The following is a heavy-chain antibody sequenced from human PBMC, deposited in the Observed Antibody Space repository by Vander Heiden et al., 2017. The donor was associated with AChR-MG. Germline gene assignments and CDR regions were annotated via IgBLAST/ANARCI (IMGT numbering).Heavy chain of an antibody. Sequence: EVQLVESGGGLVKPGGSLRLSCAASGFTFSNAWMSWVRQAPGKGLEWVGRIKSKTDGGTTDYAAPVKGRFTISRDDSKNTLYLQMNSLKTEDTAVYYCTTDCDYGDYPSRCYYYGMDVWGQGTTVTVSS. CDR3: TTDCDYGDYPSRCYYYGMDV. V-gene: IGHV3-15*01. CDR2: IKSKTDGGTT. CDR1: GFTFSNAW. J-gene: IGHJ6*02. D-gene: IGHD4-17*01.